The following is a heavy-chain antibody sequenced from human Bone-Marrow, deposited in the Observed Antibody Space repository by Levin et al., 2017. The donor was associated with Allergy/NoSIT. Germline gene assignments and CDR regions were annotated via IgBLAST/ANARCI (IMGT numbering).Heavy chain of an antibody. V-gene: IGHV4-30-4*08. J-gene: IGHJ4*02. CDR2: VYYDGTS. D-gene: IGHD6-19*01. Sequence: SETLSLTCNVSGGSISTSEFFWSWIRQSPGKGLEWIGYVYYDGTSYYNPSLQSRFTISVDTSKNQFSLTVTSVTAADTAAYYCARAFPGIAVAGTTWGQGALVTVSS. CDR3: ARAFPGIAVAGTT. CDR1: GGSISTSEFF.